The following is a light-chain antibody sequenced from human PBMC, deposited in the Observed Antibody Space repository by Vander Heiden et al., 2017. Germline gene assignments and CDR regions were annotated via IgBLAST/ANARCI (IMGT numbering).Light chain of an antibody. V-gene: IGKV1-8*01. CDR2: AAS. Sequence: IRITQLPSSLPASTEDRVAITCRASQGINTYLAWYQEKAGKAPKLLIYAASTLQSGVPSRFSGSGSGTDFTLTISRLQSEDSATYYCLQYYAYPQTFGQGTKVEI. J-gene: IGKJ1*01. CDR1: QGINTY. CDR3: LQYYAYPQT.